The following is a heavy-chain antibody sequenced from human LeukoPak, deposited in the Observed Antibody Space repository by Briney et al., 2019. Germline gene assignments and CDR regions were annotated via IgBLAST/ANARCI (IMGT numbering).Heavy chain of an antibody. CDR3: ALGMTTVRDWFDP. V-gene: IGHV1-2*02. Sequence: ASEKVSCKASGYTFTGYYMHWVRQAPGQGLEWMGWINPNSGGTNYAQKFQGRVTMTRDTSISTAYMELSRLRSDDTAVYYCALGMTTVRDWFDPWGQGTLVTVSS. CDR2: INPNSGGT. D-gene: IGHD4-11*01. J-gene: IGHJ5*02. CDR1: GYTFTGYY.